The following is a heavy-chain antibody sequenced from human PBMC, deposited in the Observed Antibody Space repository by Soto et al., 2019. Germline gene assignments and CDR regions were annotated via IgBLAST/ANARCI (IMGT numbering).Heavy chain of an antibody. Sequence: GASLKISCKGSGYSFTSYWIGWVRQMPGKGLEWMGIIYPGDSDTRYSPSFQGQVTISADKSISTAYLQWSSLKASDTAMYYCARLYDSSGYYYGYFDYWGQGTLVTVSS. CDR3: ARLYDSSGYYYGYFDY. J-gene: IGHJ4*02. CDR2: IYPGDSDT. D-gene: IGHD3-22*01. CDR1: GYSFTSYW. V-gene: IGHV5-51*01.